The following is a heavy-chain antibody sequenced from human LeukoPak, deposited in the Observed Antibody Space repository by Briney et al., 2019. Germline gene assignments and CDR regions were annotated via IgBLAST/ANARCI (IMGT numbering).Heavy chain of an antibody. V-gene: IGHV3-21*01. CDR3: ARYSGGYFDY. Sequence: GGSLRLSCTASGFTFSDYSMNWVRQAPGKGLEWVSSISSSSSYIYYADSVKGRFTISRDNAKNSLYLQMNSLRAEDTAMYYCARYSGGYFDYWGQGTLVTVSS. CDR1: GFTFSDYS. D-gene: IGHD3-16*01. J-gene: IGHJ4*02. CDR2: ISSSSSYI.